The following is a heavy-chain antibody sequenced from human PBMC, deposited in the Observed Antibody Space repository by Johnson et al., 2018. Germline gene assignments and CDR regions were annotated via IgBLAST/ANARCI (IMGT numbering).Heavy chain of an antibody. Sequence: QVQLVESGGGVVQPGRSLRLSCAASGFTFSSYAMHWVRQAPGKGLEWVAVISYDGSNKYYADSVKGRFTISRDNAKNSLYLQMNSLRAEDPAVYYCAREHKVRGGNPRQWYYYMDVWGKGATVTVA. CDR3: AREHKVRGGNPRQWYYYMDV. J-gene: IGHJ6*03. CDR2: ISYDGSNK. CDR1: GFTFSSYA. D-gene: IGHD3-10*01. V-gene: IGHV3-30-3*01.